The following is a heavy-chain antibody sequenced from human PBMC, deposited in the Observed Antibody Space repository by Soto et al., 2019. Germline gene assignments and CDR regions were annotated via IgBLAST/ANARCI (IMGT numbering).Heavy chain of an antibody. Sequence: QPGKGLEWIGYIYYSGSTNYNPSLKSRVTISVDTSKNQFSLKLSSVTAADTAVYYCAREKRYDFWSGYDTGRYGMDVWCQGTTVTVSS. D-gene: IGHD3-3*01. J-gene: IGHJ6*02. CDR2: IYYSGST. V-gene: IGHV4-59*01. CDR3: AREKRYDFWSGYDTGRYGMDV.